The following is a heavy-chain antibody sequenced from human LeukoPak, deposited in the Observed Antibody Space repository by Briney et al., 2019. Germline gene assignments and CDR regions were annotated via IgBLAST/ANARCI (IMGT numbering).Heavy chain of an antibody. CDR3: AKVGEDYYDSSGYVDY. V-gene: IGHV3-33*06. CDR1: GFTFSSFG. CDR2: IWYDGTNK. J-gene: IGHJ4*02. D-gene: IGHD3-22*01. Sequence: GGSLRLSCAASGFTFSSFGMHWVRQAPGKGLEWVAVIWYDGTNKYYADSVKGRFTISRDNSKNTLYLQMNSLRAEDTAVYYCAKVGEDYYDSSGYVDYWGQGTLVTVSS.